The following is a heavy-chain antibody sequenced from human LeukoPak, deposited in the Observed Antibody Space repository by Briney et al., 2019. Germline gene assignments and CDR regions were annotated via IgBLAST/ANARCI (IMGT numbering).Heavy chain of an antibody. CDR1: GGSISSGGYY. D-gene: IGHD3-3*01. CDR3: ARTVRFLEWFRYYYYYYGMDV. CDR2: ICYSGST. Sequence: SETLSLTCTVSGGSISSGGYYWSWIRQHPGKGLEWIGYICYSGSTYYNPSLKSRVTISVDTSKNQFSLKLSSVTAADTAVYYCARTVRFLEWFRYYYYYYGMDVWGQGTTVTVSS. V-gene: IGHV4-31*03. J-gene: IGHJ6*02.